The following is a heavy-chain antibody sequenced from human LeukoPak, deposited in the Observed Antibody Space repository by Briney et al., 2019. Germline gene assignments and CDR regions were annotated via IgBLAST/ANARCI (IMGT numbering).Heavy chain of an antibody. CDR3: ARSYYKVWYFGL. D-gene: IGHD3-10*01. CDR2: INHSGST. J-gene: IGHJ2*01. Sequence: SETLSLTCAVYGGSFRGYYWSSVRQPPGKGLEWIGEINHSGSTNYNPSLKSRVTISVDTSKNQFSLKLSAVTAADTAVYYCARSYYKVWYFGLWGRGTMVSVRS. V-gene: IGHV4-34*01. CDR1: GGSFRGYY.